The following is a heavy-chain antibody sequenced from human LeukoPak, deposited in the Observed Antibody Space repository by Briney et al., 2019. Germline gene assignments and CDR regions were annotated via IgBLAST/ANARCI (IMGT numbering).Heavy chain of an antibody. CDR3: ARGAHYYYDSSGYYPKLDY. V-gene: IGHV4-34*01. CDR1: GGSFSGYY. CDR2: INHSGST. Sequence: SETLSLTCGVYGGSFSGYYWSWIRQPPGKGLEWIGEINHSGSTNYNPSLKSRVTISVDTSKNQFSLKLSSVTAADTAVYYCARGAHYYYDSSGYYPKLDYWGQGTLVTVSS. D-gene: IGHD3-22*01. J-gene: IGHJ4*02.